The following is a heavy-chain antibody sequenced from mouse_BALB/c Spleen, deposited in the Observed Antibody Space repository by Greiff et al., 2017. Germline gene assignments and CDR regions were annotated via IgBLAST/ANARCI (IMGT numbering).Heavy chain of an antibody. J-gene: IGHJ3*01. CDR1: GFTFSDYY. CDR3: ARGGDGRGFAY. Sequence: EVQVVESGGGLVKPGGSLKLSCAASGFTFSDYYMYWVRQTPEKRLEWVATISDGGSYTYYPDSVKGRFTISRDNAKNNLYLQMSSLKSEDTAMYYCARGGDGRGFAYWGQGTLVTVSA. D-gene: IGHD3-1*01. V-gene: IGHV5-4*02. CDR2: ISDGGSYT.